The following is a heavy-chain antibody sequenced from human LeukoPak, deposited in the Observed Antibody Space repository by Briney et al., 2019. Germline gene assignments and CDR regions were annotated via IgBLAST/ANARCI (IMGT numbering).Heavy chain of an antibody. CDR3: ARGGSARNAFDI. V-gene: IGHV4-59*01. CDR2: IYYSGST. Sequence: SETLSLTCTVSDGSISSYFWCWRRKPPGKGQGWIGNIYYSGSTNYNPSLQSRVTISVDTSKNQSSLKLSSVTAADTAVYYCARGGSARNAFDIWGQGTMVTVSS. CDR1: DGSISSYF. J-gene: IGHJ3*02.